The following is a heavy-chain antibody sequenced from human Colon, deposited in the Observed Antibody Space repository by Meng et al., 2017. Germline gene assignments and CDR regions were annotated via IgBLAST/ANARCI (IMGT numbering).Heavy chain of an antibody. D-gene: IGHD2-8*02. CDR2: IFYTGTA. CDR1: WLSMGTTGDY. Sequence: VRLRESGPALVKPSQTLSLTCNVSWLSMGTTGDYLTWIRQRPGKGLEWIGKIFYTGTAHYNPSLKTRAAMSVDRSKNQFSLKLSSVTAADTAVYYCARADCTAGICYQFDNWGQGTLVTVSS. CDR3: ARADCTAGICYQFDN. J-gene: IGHJ4*02. V-gene: IGHV4-31*03.